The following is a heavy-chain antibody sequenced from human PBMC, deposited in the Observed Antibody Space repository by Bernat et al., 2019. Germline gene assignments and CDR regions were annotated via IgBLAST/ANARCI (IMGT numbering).Heavy chain of an antibody. D-gene: IGHD4-17*01. CDR1: GYTFTSYA. V-gene: IGHV1-3*01. CDR3: ARGGDYGDYCLAY. CDR2: INAGSGST. Sequence: QVQLVQSGAEVKKPGASVKVSCKASGYTFTSYAIHWVRQAPGQRLEWMGWINAGSGSTKYSQKFQGRVTFTRDTSASTAYMELSSLRSEDTAVYYCARGGDYGDYCLAYWGQGTLVTVSS. J-gene: IGHJ4*02.